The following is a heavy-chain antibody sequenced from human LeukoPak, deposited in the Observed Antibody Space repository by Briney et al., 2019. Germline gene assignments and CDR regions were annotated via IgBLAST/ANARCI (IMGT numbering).Heavy chain of an antibody. CDR3: ASGYYYGSSSYYHTGYLDH. J-gene: IGHJ4*02. CDR1: GGIFSTSA. V-gene: IGHV1-69*05. CDR2: ISPISETP. Sequence: SVKVSCKASGGIFSTSAISWVRQAPGHGLEWMGGISPISETPNYALRFQGRVTITRDESTATAYMELTSLRSDDTAVYYCASGYYYGSSSYYHTGYLDHWAQGTLVTVSS. D-gene: IGHD3-10*01.